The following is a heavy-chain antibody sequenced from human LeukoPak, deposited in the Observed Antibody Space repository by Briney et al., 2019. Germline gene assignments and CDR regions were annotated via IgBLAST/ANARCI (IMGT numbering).Heavy chain of an antibody. CDR3: ARATDYCSGGSCHDYFDY. J-gene: IGHJ4*02. Sequence: GASVKVSCKASGYTFTGYYMHWVRQAPGQGLEWMEWINPNSGGTNYAQKFQGWVTMTRDTSISTAYMELSRLRSDDTAVYYCARATDYCSGGSCHDYFDYWGQGTLVTVSS. CDR2: INPNSGGT. D-gene: IGHD2-15*01. CDR1: GYTFTGYY. V-gene: IGHV1-2*04.